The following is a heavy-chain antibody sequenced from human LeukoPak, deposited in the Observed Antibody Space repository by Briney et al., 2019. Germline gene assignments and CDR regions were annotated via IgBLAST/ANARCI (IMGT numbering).Heavy chain of an antibody. J-gene: IGHJ4*02. CDR1: GYTFTSYG. D-gene: IGHD3-3*01. Sequence: AASVKVSCKASGYTFTSYGISWVRQAPGQGLEGMGWSSAYNGNTNYARKLQGRVTMTTDTSTSTAYMELRSLRSDDTAVYYCARGAGYDFWSGYVPHYFDYWGQGTLVTVSS. V-gene: IGHV1-18*01. CDR3: ARGAGYDFWSGYVPHYFDY. CDR2: SSAYNGNT.